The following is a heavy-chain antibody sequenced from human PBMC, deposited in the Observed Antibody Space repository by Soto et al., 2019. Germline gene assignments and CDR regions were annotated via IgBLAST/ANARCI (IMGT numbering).Heavy chain of an antibody. V-gene: IGHV4-39*01. CDR3: ARPTIFYDTFMFDN. J-gene: IGHJ4*02. CDR1: GASVSRSTYY. CDR2: IYDSGAI. D-gene: IGHD3-3*01. Sequence: SETLSLTCSVSGASVSRSTYYWGWIRQPPGKGLEWLGSIYDSGAIYYNPSLKSRVTISVDTSKNQVSLDLSSVTAADTAVYYCARPTIFYDTFMFDNWGQGTLVTVSS.